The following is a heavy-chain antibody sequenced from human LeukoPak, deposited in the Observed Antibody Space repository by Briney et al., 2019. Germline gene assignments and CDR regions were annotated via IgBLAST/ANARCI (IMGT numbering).Heavy chain of an antibody. CDR2: IYHSGGT. CDR3: ARDRDTSGRYYYYMDV. J-gene: IGHJ6*03. CDR1: GGSVSSGTDY. Sequence: SEILSLTCTVSGGSVSSGTDYWNWIRQPPGKGLEWIGYIYHSGGTNYNPSLKSQVTILVDTSKNQISLKLSSVTAADTAVYYCARDRDTSGRYYYYMDVWGKGTTVTVSS. D-gene: IGHD3-22*01. V-gene: IGHV4-61*01.